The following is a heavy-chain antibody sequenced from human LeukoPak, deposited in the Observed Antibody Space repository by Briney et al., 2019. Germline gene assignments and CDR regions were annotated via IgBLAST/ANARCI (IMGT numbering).Heavy chain of an antibody. V-gene: IGHV3-21*01. CDR3: ARDLRGYSYGSGGY. D-gene: IGHD5-18*01. Sequence: GGSLRLSCAASGFTFSSYSMNWVRPAPGKGLEWVSSISSSSSYIYYADSVKGRFTISRDNAKNSLYLQMNSLRAEDTAVYYCARDLRGYSYGSGGYWGQGTLVTVSS. CDR1: GFTFSSYS. CDR2: ISSSSSYI. J-gene: IGHJ4*02.